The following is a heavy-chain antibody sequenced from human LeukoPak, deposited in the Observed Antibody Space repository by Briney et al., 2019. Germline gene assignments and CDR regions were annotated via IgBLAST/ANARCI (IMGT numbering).Heavy chain of an antibody. J-gene: IGHJ4*02. V-gene: IGHV1-8*01. CDR2: MNPNSGNT. D-gene: IGHD4-17*01. Sequence: ASVKVSCKASGYTSTSYDINWVRQATGQGLEWMGWMNPNSGNTGYAQKFQGRVTMTRNTSVSTAYMELSSLRSEDTAVYYCARGMTTVTTFDYWGQGTLVTVSS. CDR1: GYTSTSYD. CDR3: ARGMTTVTTFDY.